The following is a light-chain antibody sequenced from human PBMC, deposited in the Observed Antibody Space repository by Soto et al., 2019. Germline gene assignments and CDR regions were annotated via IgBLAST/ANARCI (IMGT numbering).Light chain of an antibody. V-gene: IGLV2-23*02. CDR3: CSFAGGATFV. CDR2: EAS. CDR1: SNDIGGYNL. Sequence: QSALTQPASVSGSPGQSITISCTGTSNDIGGYNLVSWYQQHPGKAPKLIIYEASERPSGVSDRFSGSRSGNTASLTISTLQAEEEADFSCCSFAGGATFVFGGGTKVTVL. J-gene: IGLJ2*01.